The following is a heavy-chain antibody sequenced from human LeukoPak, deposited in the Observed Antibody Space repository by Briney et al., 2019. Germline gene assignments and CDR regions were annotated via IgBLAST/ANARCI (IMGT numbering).Heavy chain of an antibody. CDR3: ARDGRGYSSSWADY. CDR1: GFTFSCYW. D-gene: IGHD6-13*01. Sequence: PGGSLRLSCAASGFTFSCYWMSWVRQAPGKGLEWVANIKQDGSEKYYVDSVKGRFTISRDNAKNSLYLQMNSLRAEDTAVYYCARDGRGYSSSWADYWGQGTLVTVSS. J-gene: IGHJ4*02. CDR2: IKQDGSEK. V-gene: IGHV3-7*03.